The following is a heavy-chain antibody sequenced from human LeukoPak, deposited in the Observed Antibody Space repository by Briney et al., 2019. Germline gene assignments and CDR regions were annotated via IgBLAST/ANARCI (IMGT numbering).Heavy chain of an antibody. V-gene: IGHV4-34*01. CDR2: INHSGST. CDR3: ARALAYCSGGSCTRGYNWFDP. Sequence: SGTLSLTCAVYGGSFSGYYWSWIRQPPGKGLEWIGEINHSGSTNYNPSLKSRVTISVDTSKNQFSLKLSSVTAADTAVYYCARALAYCSGGSCTRGYNWFDPWGQGTLVTVPS. CDR1: GGSFSGYY. J-gene: IGHJ5*02. D-gene: IGHD2-15*01.